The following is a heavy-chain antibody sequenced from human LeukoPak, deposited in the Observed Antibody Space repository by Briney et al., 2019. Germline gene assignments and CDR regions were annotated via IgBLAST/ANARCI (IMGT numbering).Heavy chain of an antibody. J-gene: IGHJ3*02. CDR1: GGTVSSSY. D-gene: IGHD1-26*01. CDR2: IDYSGRT. CDR3: ARDRRRDLLHAFDI. Sequence: SETLSLTCTVSGGTVSSSYWSWIRQPPGKGLEWIAYIDYSGRTNYNPSLKTRLTISLDASKNQFSLKLSSVTAADTAVYYCARDRRRDLLHAFDIWGQGTMVTVSS. V-gene: IGHV4-59*02.